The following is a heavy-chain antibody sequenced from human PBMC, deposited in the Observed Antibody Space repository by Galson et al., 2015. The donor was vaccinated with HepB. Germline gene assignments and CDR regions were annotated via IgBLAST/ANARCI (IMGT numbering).Heavy chain of an antibody. D-gene: IGHD6-6*01. CDR2: IKQDGSEK. CDR1: GFPFSTYW. CDR3: ARNGGGPSSSSYYYYFNFMDV. V-gene: IGHV3-7*01. J-gene: IGHJ6*03. Sequence: SLRLSCAASGFPFSTYWMTWVRQPPGKGLEWVANIKQDGSEKYYVDSVKGRFSISRDNAKNSLYLQMNSLRAEDTAVYYCARNGGGPSSSSYYYYFNFMDVWGKGTTVTVSS.